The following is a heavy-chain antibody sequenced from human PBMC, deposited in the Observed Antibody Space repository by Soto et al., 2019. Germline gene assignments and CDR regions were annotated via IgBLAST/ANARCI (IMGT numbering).Heavy chain of an antibody. CDR1: GFTFSSYA. D-gene: IGHD2-8*01. V-gene: IGHV3-23*01. Sequence: GGCLRLSCAASGFTFSSYAMGWVRQAPGKGLGWVSAVSGSGGSTDYADAVKGRFTMSRDNSNNTLYLQMNSLRADDTDVYYCAKEAQDLVIMVYAKDWGQGTFITVSS. CDR3: AKEAQDLVIMVYAKD. J-gene: IGHJ4*02. CDR2: VSGSGGST.